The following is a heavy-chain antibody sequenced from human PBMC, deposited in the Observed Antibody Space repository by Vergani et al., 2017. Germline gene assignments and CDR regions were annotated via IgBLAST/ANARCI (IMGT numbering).Heavy chain of an antibody. J-gene: IGHJ4*02. CDR3: AREQWLPIDYFDY. D-gene: IGHD6-19*01. V-gene: IGHV1-18*04. CDR2: ISVYNGET. Sequence: QVQLVQSGAEVKKPGASVKVSCEGSGYTFRNYGISWVRQAPGEGLEWLGWISVYNGETKFAQKFQGRVTLTRDTSTDTAYMEMGSLRSDDTAVYYCAREQWLPIDYFDYWGQGTLVTVSS. CDR1: GYTFRNYG.